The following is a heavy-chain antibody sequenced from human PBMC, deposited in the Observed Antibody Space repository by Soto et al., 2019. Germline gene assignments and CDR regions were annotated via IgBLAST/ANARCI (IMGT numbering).Heavy chain of an antibody. D-gene: IGHD2-15*01. CDR2: IIPIFGTA. Sequence: QVQLVQSGAEVKKPGSSVKVSCKASGGTFSSYAISWVRQAPGQGLEWMGGIIPIFGTANYAQKFQGRVTITADESTSTAYMELSSLRSEDTAVYYCARDPGGVVVAATRPGGDDWFDPWGQGTLVTVSS. CDR1: GGTFSSYA. V-gene: IGHV1-69*01. CDR3: ARDPGGVVVAATRPGGDDWFDP. J-gene: IGHJ5*02.